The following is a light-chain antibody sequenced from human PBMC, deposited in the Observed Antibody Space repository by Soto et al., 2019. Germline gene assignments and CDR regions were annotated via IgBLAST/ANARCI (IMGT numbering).Light chain of an antibody. CDR3: QQVNSYPLT. J-gene: IGKJ4*01. V-gene: IGKV1-9*01. CDR1: HGISSY. CDR2: VAS. Sequence: IQLTQSPSFLSASVGDRVSITCRASHGISSYLAWYQQKPGKVPKLLIYVASTLHSGVPSRFSGSGSGTEFTLTISSLQPEDFVTYYCQQVNSYPLTFGGGTKVEIK.